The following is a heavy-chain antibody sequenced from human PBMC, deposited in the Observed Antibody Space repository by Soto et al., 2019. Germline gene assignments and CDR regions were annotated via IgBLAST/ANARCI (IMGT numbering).Heavy chain of an antibody. CDR2: ISAYNGNT. CDR3: ARGVAGPLHWFDP. CDR1: GYTFTNFG. J-gene: IGHJ5*02. Sequence: GASVKVSCKASGYTFTNFGISWVRQAPGQGLEWMGWISAYNGNTNYAQKFQGRVTITRDTSASTAYMELSSLRSEDTAVYYCARGVAGPLHWFDPWGQGTLVTVSS. V-gene: IGHV1-18*01. D-gene: IGHD6-19*01.